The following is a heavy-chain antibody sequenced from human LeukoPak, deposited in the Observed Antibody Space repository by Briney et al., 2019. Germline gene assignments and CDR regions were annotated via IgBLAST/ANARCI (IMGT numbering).Heavy chain of an antibody. J-gene: IGHJ4*02. CDR1: EFVFSSHA. Sequence: GGSLRLSCVASEFVFSSHAMIWVRQAPGKGLEWISSITSSSSHIFYADLVRGRFTISRDNANNALHLQMNSLRAEDTAVYYCARVFWETVNTGYYSDFWGQGTLVTVSS. D-gene: IGHD3-22*01. CDR3: ARVFWETVNTGYYSDF. V-gene: IGHV3-21*01. CDR2: ITSSSSHI.